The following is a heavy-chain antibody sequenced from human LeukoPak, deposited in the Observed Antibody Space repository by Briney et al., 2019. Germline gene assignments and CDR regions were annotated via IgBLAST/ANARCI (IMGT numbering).Heavy chain of an antibody. CDR2: ISSSGSTI. Sequence: GGSLRLSCAASGFTFSSYEMNWVRRAPGKGLEWVSYISSSGSTIYYADSVKGRFTISRDNAKNSLYLQMNSLRAEDTAVYYCAELGITMVGGVWGKGTTVTISS. D-gene: IGHD3-10*02. J-gene: IGHJ6*04. V-gene: IGHV3-48*03. CDR1: GFTFSSYE. CDR3: AELGITMVGGV.